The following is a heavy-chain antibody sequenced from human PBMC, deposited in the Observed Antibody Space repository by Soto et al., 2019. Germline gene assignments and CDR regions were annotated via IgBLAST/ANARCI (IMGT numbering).Heavy chain of an antibody. D-gene: IGHD2-2*01. CDR3: AKDNSYADYYYYGMDV. V-gene: IGHV3-30*18. CDR1: GFTFSSHG. J-gene: IGHJ6*02. CDR2: ISYDGSKK. Sequence: GGSLRLSCAASGFTFSSHGMHWVRQAPGKGLEWVAVISYDGSKKYYADSVKGRFTISRDNSKNTLYLQMNSLRAEDTAVYYCAKDNSYADYYYYGMDVWGQGTTVTVSS.